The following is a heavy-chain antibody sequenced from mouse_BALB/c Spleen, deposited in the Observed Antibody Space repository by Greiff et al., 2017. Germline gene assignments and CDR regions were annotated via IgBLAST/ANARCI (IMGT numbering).Heavy chain of an antibody. J-gene: IGHJ2*01. CDR3: VREGSSFDY. Sequence: VQLKESGPGLVAPSQSLSITCTVSGFSLTSYDISWIRQPPGKGLEWLGVIWTGGGTNYNSAFMSRLSISKDNSKSQVFLKMNSLQTDDTAIYYCVREGSSFDYWGQGTTLTVSS. CDR1: GFSLTSYD. CDR2: IWTGGGT. V-gene: IGHV2-9-2*01.